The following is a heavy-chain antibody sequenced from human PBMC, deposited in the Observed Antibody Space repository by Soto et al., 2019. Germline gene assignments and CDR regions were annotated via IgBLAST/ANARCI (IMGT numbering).Heavy chain of an antibody. V-gene: IGHV4-30-4*01. Sequence: SETLSLTCTVSGGSISSGDYYWSWIRQPPGKGLEWIGYIYYSGSTYYNPSLKSRVTISVDRSKNQFSLKLSSVTAADTAVYYCARDGAGTRDYYYGMDVWGQGTTVTVSS. CDR2: IYYSGST. D-gene: IGHD1-7*01. CDR1: GGSISSGDYY. J-gene: IGHJ6*02. CDR3: ARDGAGTRDYYYGMDV.